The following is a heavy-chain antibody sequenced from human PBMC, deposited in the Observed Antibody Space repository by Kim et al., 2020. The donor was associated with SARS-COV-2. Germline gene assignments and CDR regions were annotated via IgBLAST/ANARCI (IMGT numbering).Heavy chain of an antibody. CDR2: ISWNSASM. CDR3: ARDGYCSNGVCNSHYFDY. Sequence: GGSLRLSCAASGFTFGDYAMHWVRQAPGKGLEWVSGISWNSASMDYAASVKGRLTISRNNAKNSLYLQMNSLRAEDTALYYCARDGYCSNGVCNSHYFDYWGQGTLVTVSS. CDR1: GFTFGDYA. J-gene: IGHJ4*02. D-gene: IGHD2-8*01. V-gene: IGHV3-9*01.